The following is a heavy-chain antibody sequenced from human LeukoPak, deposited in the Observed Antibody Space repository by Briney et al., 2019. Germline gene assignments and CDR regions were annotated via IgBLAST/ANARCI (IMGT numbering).Heavy chain of an antibody. V-gene: IGHV1-69*04. CDR3: ARDQSWPGSHGLWFGTD. CDR1: GGTFSSYA. D-gene: IGHD3-10*01. Sequence: SVKVSCKASGGTFSSYAISWVRQAPGQGLEWMGRIIPILGIANYAQKLQGRVTMTTDTSTSTAYMELRSLRSDDTAVYYCARDQSWPGSHGLWFGTDWGQGTLVTVSS. J-gene: IGHJ4*02. CDR2: IIPILGIA.